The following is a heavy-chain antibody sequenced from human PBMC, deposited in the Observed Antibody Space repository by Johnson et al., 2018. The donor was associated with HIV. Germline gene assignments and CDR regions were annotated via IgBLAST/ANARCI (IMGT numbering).Heavy chain of an antibody. CDR2: IRFDETIK. CDR1: GFTFSTFV. V-gene: IGHV3-30*02. J-gene: IGHJ3*02. D-gene: IGHD1-26*01. CDR3: AKAVGGYAFDI. Sequence: QVQLVESGGGLVQPGGSLRLSCEASGFTFSTFVMNWVRQSPGKGLEWVAFIRFDETIKYYGDSVKGRFTISRDNSKHTLYLQMNSLRVEDTAVYYCAKAVGGYAFDIWGQGTMVTVSS.